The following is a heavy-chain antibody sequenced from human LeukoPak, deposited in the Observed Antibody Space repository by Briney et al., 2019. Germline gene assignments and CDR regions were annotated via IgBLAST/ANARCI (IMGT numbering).Heavy chain of an antibody. J-gene: IGHJ3*02. D-gene: IGHD4-17*01. CDR3: ARDSYGQAFDI. V-gene: IGHV3-7*01. CDR1: GFMFSSNW. CDR2: IKQDGSEK. Sequence: GGSLRLSCAASGFMFSSNWMSWVRLAPGKGLEWVANIKQDGSEKYYVDSMKGRFTISRDNAKNSLYLQMNSLRAEDTAVYYCARDSYGQAFDIWGQGTMVTVSS.